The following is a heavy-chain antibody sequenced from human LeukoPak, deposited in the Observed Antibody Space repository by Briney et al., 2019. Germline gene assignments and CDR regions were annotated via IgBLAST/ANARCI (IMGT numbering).Heavy chain of an antibody. CDR3: GKDIEYYDFWNGYEY. Sequence: GGSLRLSCAASGFTFEEYSMQWVRRPPGKGLEWVAVIRWDGGTTYYADSVKGRFTISRDNSEKSVYLQMNSLRTEDTAFYYCGKDIEYYDFWNGYEYRGQGTLVTLSS. V-gene: IGHV3-43*01. D-gene: IGHD3-3*01. J-gene: IGHJ4*02. CDR1: GFTFEEYS. CDR2: IRWDGGTT.